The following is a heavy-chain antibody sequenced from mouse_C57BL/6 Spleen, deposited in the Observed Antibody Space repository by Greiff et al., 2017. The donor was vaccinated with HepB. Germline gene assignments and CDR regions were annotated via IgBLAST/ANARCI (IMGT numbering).Heavy chain of an antibody. CDR2: IDPEDGDT. V-gene: IGHV14-1*01. CDR1: GFNIQDYY. Sequence: EVQLQQSGAELVRPGASVKLSCTASGFNIQDYYMHWVKQRPEQGLEWIGRIDPEDGDTEYAPKFQGKATMTADTSSNTAYLQLSSLTSEDTAVYYCTIYYDYDGKNYFDYWGQGTTLTVSS. CDR3: TIYYDYDGKNYFDY. D-gene: IGHD2-4*01. J-gene: IGHJ2*01.